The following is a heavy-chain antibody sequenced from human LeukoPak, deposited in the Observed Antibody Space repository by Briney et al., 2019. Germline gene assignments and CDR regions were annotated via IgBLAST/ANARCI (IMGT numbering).Heavy chain of an antibody. CDR3: ARAGHVHYYDSSGYKPTFDI. CDR2: IYFSGST. Sequence: PSETLSLTCTVSGGSISSYYWSWIRQPPGKGLEWIGYIYFSGSTNYNPSLKSRVTISVDTSKNQFSLKLSSVTAADTAVYYCARAGHVHYYDSSGYKPTFDIWGQGTMVTVSS. V-gene: IGHV4-59*01. CDR1: GGSISSYY. J-gene: IGHJ3*02. D-gene: IGHD3-22*01.